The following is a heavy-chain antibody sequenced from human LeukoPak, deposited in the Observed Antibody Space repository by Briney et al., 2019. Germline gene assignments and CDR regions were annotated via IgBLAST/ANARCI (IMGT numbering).Heavy chain of an antibody. CDR3: AREVSRLTTVTNYYFDY. D-gene: IGHD4-17*01. V-gene: IGHV1-69*13. CDR2: IIPIFGTA. Sequence: SVKVSCKASGGTISSYAISWVRQAPGQGLEWMGGIIPIFGTANYAQKFQGRVTITADESTSTAYMELSSLRSEDTAVYYCAREVSRLTTVTNYYFDYWGQGTLVAVSS. CDR1: GGTISSYA. J-gene: IGHJ4*02.